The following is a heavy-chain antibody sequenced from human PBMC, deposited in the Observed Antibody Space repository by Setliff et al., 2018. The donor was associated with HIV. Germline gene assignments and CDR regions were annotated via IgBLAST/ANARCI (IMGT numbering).Heavy chain of an antibody. J-gene: IGHJ3*02. Sequence: GGSLRLSCAASGSTFSDYYMSWIRQAPGKGLEWVSYISSSSSYTNYADSVKGRFTISRDNAKNTLYLQMNSLRGEDTAVYYCARHSDWYGNDAFDIWGQGTRVTV. CDR3: ARHSDWYGNDAFDI. CDR1: GSTFSDYY. D-gene: IGHD6-19*01. CDR2: ISSSSSYT. V-gene: IGHV3-11*06.